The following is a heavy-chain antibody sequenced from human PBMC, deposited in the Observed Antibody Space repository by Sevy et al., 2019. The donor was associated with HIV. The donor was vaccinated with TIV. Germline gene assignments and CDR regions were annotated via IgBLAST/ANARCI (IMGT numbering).Heavy chain of an antibody. CDR3: ASYSNYDYFDY. CDR2: ISAYSGDT. J-gene: IGHJ4*02. D-gene: IGHD4-4*01. V-gene: IGHV1-18*01. Sequence: ASVMVSCKASGYSFTTYGISWVRQAPRQGLAWMGWISAYSGDTNYAETFQDRISLTMDTSTTTAYMDLRSLRPGDTAVYYCASYSNYDYFDYWGQGTLVTVSS. CDR1: GYSFTTYG.